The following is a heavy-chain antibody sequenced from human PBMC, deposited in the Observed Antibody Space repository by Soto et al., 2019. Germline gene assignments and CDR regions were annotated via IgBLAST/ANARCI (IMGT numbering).Heavy chain of an antibody. Sequence: QVQLVQSGAEVKKPGSSVKVSCKASGGTFSSYAISWVRQAPGQGLEWMGGITPIFGTANYAQKFEGRVTMXAXDXPSTADMELTSLRSAPTAVYYCARSVANYYYYGIDVWGQAPTLTVSS. D-gene: IGHD5-12*01. CDR2: ITPIFGTA. CDR3: ARSVANYYYYGIDV. CDR1: GGTFSSYA. V-gene: IGHV1-69*12. J-gene: IGHJ6*02.